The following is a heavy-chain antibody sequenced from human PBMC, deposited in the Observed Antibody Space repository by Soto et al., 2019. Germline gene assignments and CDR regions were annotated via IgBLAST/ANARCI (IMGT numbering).Heavy chain of an antibody. CDR2: IYYSGST. CDR1: GGSMRSGGYY. V-gene: IGHV4-31*03. Sequence: PSETLSLTCTVSGGSMRSGGYYWSWIRQHPGKGLEWIGYIYYSGSTYYNPSLKSRVTISVDTSKNQFSLKLSSVTAADTAVYYCARTLVRGVIITLDAFDIWGQGTMVTVSS. CDR3: ARTLVRGVIITLDAFDI. J-gene: IGHJ3*02. D-gene: IGHD3-10*01.